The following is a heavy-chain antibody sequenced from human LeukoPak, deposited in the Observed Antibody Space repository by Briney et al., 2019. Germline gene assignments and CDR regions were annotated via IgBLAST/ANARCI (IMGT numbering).Heavy chain of an antibody. CDR3: ARDPVGRWWPYYYDSGGSQAPWYFDL. Sequence: SQTLCLTCTVSGGSISSGSYYWSWIRQPAGKGLEWIGRIYTSGSTNYNPSLKSRVTISVDTSKNQFSLKLSSVTAADTAVYYCARDPVGRWWPYYYDSGGSQAPWYFDLWGRGTLVTVSS. CDR1: GGSISSGSYY. V-gene: IGHV4-61*02. CDR2: IYTSGST. J-gene: IGHJ2*01. D-gene: IGHD3-22*01.